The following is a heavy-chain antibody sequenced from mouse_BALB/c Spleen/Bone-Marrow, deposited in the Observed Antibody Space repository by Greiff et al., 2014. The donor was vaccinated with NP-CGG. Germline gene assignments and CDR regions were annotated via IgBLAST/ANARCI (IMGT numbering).Heavy chain of an antibody. J-gene: IGHJ1*01. CDR3: ARLYWYFDV. V-gene: IGHV4-1*02. CDR2: INPDSSTI. CDR1: GFDFSRYW. Sequence: VQLQQSGGGLVQPGGSLKLSCAASGFDFSRYWMSWVRQAPGKGLEWIGEINPDSSTINYTPSLKDKFIISRDNAKNTLYLQMSKVRSEDTALYYCARLYWYFDVWGAGTTVTVSS.